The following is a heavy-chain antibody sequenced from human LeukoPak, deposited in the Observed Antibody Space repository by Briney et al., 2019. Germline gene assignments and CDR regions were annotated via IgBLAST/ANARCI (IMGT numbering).Heavy chain of an antibody. Sequence: PGGSLRLSCAASGFTFSTYGMNWVRQAPGKGLDWVAYIRYDGGNKNYADSVKGRFTISRDNAKNSLYLQMNSLRAEDTAVYYCARGVSSPGSSWYSGAFDIWGQGTMVTVSS. D-gene: IGHD6-13*01. CDR3: ARGVSSPGSSWYSGAFDI. CDR1: GFTFSTYG. J-gene: IGHJ3*02. CDR2: IRYDGGNK. V-gene: IGHV3-30*02.